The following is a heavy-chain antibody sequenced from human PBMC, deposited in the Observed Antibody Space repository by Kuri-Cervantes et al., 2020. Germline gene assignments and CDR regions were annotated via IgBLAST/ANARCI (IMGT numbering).Heavy chain of an antibody. CDR2: IIPIFGTA. CDR1: GGTFSSYA. CDR3: ARDLRDGYNL. V-gene: IGHV1-69*13. J-gene: IGHJ4*02. Sequence: SVKVSCKASGGTFSSYAISWARQAPGQGLEWMGGIIPIFGTANYAQKFQGRVTITADESTSTAYMELSSLRSEDTAVYYCARDLRDGYNLWGQGTLVTVSS. D-gene: IGHD5-24*01.